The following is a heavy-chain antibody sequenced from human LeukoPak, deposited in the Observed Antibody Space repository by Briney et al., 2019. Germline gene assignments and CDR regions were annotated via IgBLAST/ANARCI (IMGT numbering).Heavy chain of an antibody. Sequence: PGGSLRLSCAASGFTIRTYWMTWVRQAPGKGLEWVANIGEDESETNCVDSVKGRFTISRDNAKNSLYLQMNSLRAEDTAVYYCARNRGTSDWGQGTRVTVSS. CDR3: ARNRGTSD. CDR2: IGEDESET. V-gene: IGHV3-7*01. D-gene: IGHD1-1*01. J-gene: IGHJ4*02. CDR1: GFTIRTYW.